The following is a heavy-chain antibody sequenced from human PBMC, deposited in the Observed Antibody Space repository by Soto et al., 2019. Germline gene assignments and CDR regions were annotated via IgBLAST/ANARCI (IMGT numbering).Heavy chain of an antibody. J-gene: IGHJ4*02. CDR1: GFTFSSYG. CDR2: ISYDGSNK. D-gene: IGHD3-10*01. Sequence: GGSLRLSCAASGFTFSSYGMHWVRQAPGKGLEWVAVISYDGSNKYYADSVKGRFTISRDNSKNTLYLQMNSLRAEDTAVYYCAKDSYMVRGVIPQYFDYWGQGTLVTVSS. V-gene: IGHV3-30*18. CDR3: AKDSYMVRGVIPQYFDY.